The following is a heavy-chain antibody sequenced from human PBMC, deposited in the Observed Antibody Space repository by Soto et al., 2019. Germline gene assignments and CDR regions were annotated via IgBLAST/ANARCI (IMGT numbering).Heavy chain of an antibody. CDR3: ARDRVTIFGVVIYGMDV. CDR2: ISSSGRII. CDR1: GFSFTNYS. V-gene: IGHV3-48*01. D-gene: IGHD3-3*01. Sequence: PGGSLSLSCAASGFSFTNYSMNWVRQTAGKGLEWVSYISSSGRIIHYADSVKGRFTISRDNAKNSLYLQMNTLRAEDTAVYYCARDRVTIFGVVIYGMDVWGQGTTVTVSS. J-gene: IGHJ6*02.